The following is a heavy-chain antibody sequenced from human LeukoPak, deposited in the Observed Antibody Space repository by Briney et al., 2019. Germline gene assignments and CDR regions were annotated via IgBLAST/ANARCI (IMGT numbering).Heavy chain of an antibody. D-gene: IGHD1-26*01. Sequence: GGSLRLSCAASGFTFSSYGMHWVRQAPGKGLERVAVIWYDGSNKYYADSVKGRFTISRDNSKNTLYLQMNSLRAEDTAVYYCASATSGSYYPDYWGQGTLVAVSS. CDR1: GFTFSSYG. V-gene: IGHV3-33*01. CDR2: IWYDGSNK. CDR3: ASATSGSYYPDY. J-gene: IGHJ4*02.